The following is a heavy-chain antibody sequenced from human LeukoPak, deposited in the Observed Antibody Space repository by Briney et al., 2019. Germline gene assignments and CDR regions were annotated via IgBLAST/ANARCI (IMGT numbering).Heavy chain of an antibody. D-gene: IGHD1-14*01. J-gene: IGHJ6*02. V-gene: IGHV1-3*01. CDR2: INAGNGNT. CDR3: AIAEARYYYYGMDV. CDR1: GGTSSSYA. Sequence: ASVKVSCKASGGTSSSYAISWVRQAPGQRLEWMGWINAGNGNTKYSQKFQGRVTITRDTSASTAYMELSSLRSEDTAVYYCAIAEARYYYYGMDVWGQGTTVTVSS.